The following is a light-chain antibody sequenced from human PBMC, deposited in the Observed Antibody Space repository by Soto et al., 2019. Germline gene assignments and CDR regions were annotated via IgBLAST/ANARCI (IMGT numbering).Light chain of an antibody. J-gene: IGKJ1*01. CDR1: QSVSSSY. V-gene: IGKV3-20*01. Sequence: ENVLKQSPGTLSLSPGERATLSCRASQSVSSSYLAWYQQKPGQAPRLLIYGASSRATGIPDRFSGSGSGTDFTLTISRLEPEDFAVYYCQQYGSSPWTFGQGTKV. CDR2: GAS. CDR3: QQYGSSPWT.